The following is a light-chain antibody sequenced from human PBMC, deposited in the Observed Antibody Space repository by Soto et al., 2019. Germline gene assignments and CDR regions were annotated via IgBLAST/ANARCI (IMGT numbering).Light chain of an antibody. J-gene: IGLJ1*01. CDR2: DVS. V-gene: IGLV2-11*01. CDR3: CSYAGSYTLGV. Sequence: QSVLTQPRSVSGSPGQSVTISCTGTNSDVGGYNYVSWYQQHPGKAPKLMIYDVSKRPSGVPDRFSGSKSGNTASLTISGLQAEDEADYYCCSYAGSYTLGVFGTGTKVTVL. CDR1: NSDVGGYNY.